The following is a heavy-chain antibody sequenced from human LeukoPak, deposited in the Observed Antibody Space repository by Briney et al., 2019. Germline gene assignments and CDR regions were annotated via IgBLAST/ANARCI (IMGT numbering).Heavy chain of an antibody. CDR2: IKSNSDGGTT. V-gene: IGHV3-15*01. Sequence: GGSLRLSCAASGFTFSNAWMSWVRQAPGKGLEWVGRIKSNSDGGTTDYAAPVKGRFTISRDDSKNTLYLQMNSLKTKDTAVYYCTKAISIFDYWGRGNLVTVSS. J-gene: IGHJ4*02. CDR1: GFTFSNAW. CDR3: TKAISIFDY.